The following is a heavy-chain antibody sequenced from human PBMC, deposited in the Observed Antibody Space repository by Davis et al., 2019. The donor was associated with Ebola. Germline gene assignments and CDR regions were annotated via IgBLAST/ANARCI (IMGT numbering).Heavy chain of an antibody. Sequence: GGSLRLSCAASGFTFSSYAMHWVRQPPGKGLEWVAVISYDGSNKYYADSVKGRFTISRDNSKNTLYLQMNSLRAEETAVYYCARGGRDSISWWFDSWGQGTLVTVSS. J-gene: IGHJ5*01. D-gene: IGHD2-2*01. CDR1: GFTFSSYA. CDR3: ARGGRDSISWWFDS. V-gene: IGHV3-30-3*01. CDR2: ISYDGSNK.